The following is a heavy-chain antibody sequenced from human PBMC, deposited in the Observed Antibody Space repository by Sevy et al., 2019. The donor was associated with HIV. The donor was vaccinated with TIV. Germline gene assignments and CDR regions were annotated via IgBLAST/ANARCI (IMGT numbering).Heavy chain of an antibody. Sequence: GGSLRLSCAASGFPVSSNYMSWVRQAPGKGLEWVSVIYSDGSTYHADSVKGRFTISRDNSKNTLYLQLNSLRVEDTAVYYCARGKSGYGYGLDYWGQGTLVTVSS. V-gene: IGHV3-66*01. CDR2: IYSDGST. CDR1: GFPVSSNY. CDR3: ARGKSGYGYGLDY. D-gene: IGHD5-18*01. J-gene: IGHJ4*02.